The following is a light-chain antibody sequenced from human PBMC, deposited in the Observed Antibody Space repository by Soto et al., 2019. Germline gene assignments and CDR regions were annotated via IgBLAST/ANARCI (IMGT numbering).Light chain of an antibody. V-gene: IGKV1-9*01. J-gene: IGKJ5*01. Sequence: DIQLTQSPSFLSASEGDRVTITCRASQGISSYLAWYQQKPGKAPKLLIYAASTLQSGVPSRFSGSGSGTEFTLTISSLQPEDFATYYCQQLNNYPITFGQGTRLEIK. CDR2: AAS. CDR1: QGISSY. CDR3: QQLNNYPIT.